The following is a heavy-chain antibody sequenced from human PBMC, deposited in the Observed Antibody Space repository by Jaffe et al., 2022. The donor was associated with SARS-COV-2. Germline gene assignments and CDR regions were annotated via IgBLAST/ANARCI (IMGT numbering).Heavy chain of an antibody. J-gene: IGHJ4*02. V-gene: IGHV3-11*01. Sequence: QVHLVESGGGLVKTGGSLRLSCAASGFTFSDYYMSWIRQAPGKGLEWISYIDSSGNIIYYADSVRGRFTISRDNVNSSLSLQMNSLRAEDTALYYCAKYDILTGYYEYFDHWGQGTLVTVSS. CDR3: AKYDILTGYYEYFDH. D-gene: IGHD3-9*01. CDR2: IDSSGNII. CDR1: GFTFSDYY.